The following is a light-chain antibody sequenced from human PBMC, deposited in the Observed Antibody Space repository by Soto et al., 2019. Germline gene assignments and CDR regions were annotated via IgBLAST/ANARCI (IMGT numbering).Light chain of an antibody. CDR2: YNN. CDR3: AAGDASRSACV. V-gene: IGLV1-47*02. CDR1: DSNIGSNS. J-gene: IGLJ1*01. Sequence: QSVLTQPPSASGTAGQVVTISCSGGDSNIGSNSVYWYQHLPRMAPKLLIYYNNQRPSGVPDRFSGSRSGTSASLAIVGLRSEDEAVYYCAAGDASRSACVFGNGAKVTVL.